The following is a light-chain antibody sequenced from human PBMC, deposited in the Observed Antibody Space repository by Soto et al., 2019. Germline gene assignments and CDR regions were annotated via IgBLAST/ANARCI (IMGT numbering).Light chain of an antibody. CDR3: HQRSSWPLT. V-gene: IGKV3-11*01. Sequence: ENVLTQSPATRSLSPEERATLSCRASQSVSTYLAWYQQKPVQPPRLLIYDASHRATGIPARFGGSGSGTDFTLTISNLEPEDFAVYYCHQRSSWPLTCGGGTRWIS. CDR2: DAS. CDR1: QSVSTY. J-gene: IGKJ4*01.